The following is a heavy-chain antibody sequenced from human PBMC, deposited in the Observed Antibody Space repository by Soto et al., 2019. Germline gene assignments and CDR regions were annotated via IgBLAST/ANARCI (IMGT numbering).Heavy chain of an antibody. V-gene: IGHV4-59*01. Sequence: QVQLQESGPGLVKPSETLSLTCTVSGGSISRYYWSWIRQPPGKGLEWIGYIYNSGITKYNPSLKSRVTISADPSKNQISLKLNSMPAADTAVYYCARDAGGYCSGGTCYEFDYWVQGTLVTVSS. CDR2: IYNSGIT. J-gene: IGHJ4*02. D-gene: IGHD2-15*01. CDR1: GGSISRYY. CDR3: ARDAGGYCSGGTCYEFDY.